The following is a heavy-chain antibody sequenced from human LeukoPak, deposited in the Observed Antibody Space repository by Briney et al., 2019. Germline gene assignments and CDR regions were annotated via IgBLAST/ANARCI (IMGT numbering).Heavy chain of an antibody. D-gene: IGHD3-9*01. J-gene: IGHJ4*02. CDR1: GYTFTSYG. Sequence: RVASVKVSCQASGYTFTSYGISWVRQAPGQGLEWMGWISAYNGNTNYAQKLQGRVTMTTDTSTSTAYMELRSLRSDDTAVYYCARDRRILTGPDYWGQGTLVTVSS. CDR2: ISAYNGNT. CDR3: ARDRRILTGPDY. V-gene: IGHV1-18*04.